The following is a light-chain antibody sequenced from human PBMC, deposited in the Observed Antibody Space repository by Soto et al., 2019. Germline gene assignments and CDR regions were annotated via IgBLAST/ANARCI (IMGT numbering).Light chain of an antibody. CDR3: QQYSSSPPIT. CDR1: QSVSSSY. J-gene: IGKJ5*01. V-gene: IGKV3-20*01. Sequence: EIVLTQSPGTLSLSPGERATLSCRASQSVSSSYLAWYQQKPGQAPRLVIYGASSRATGIPDRFSGSGSGTDFTLTISRLEPEDFAVYYCQQYSSSPPITFGQGTRLEIK. CDR2: GAS.